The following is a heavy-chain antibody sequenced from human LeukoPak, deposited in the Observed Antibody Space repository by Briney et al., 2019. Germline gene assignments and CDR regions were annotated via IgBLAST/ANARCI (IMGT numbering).Heavy chain of an antibody. V-gene: IGHV1-2*02. Sequence: ASVKVSCKASGYTFTGYYMHWVRQAPGQGLEWMGGINPNSGGTNYAQKFQGRVTMTRDKSISTAYMELSRLRSDDTAVYYCARRRIYSGSYYSDAFDIWGQGTMVTVSS. D-gene: IGHD1-26*01. J-gene: IGHJ3*02. CDR1: GYTFTGYY. CDR3: ARRRIYSGSYYSDAFDI. CDR2: INPNSGGT.